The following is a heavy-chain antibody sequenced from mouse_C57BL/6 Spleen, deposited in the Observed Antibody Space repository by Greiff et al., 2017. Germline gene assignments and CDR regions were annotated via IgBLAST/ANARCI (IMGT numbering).Heavy chain of an antibody. CDR3: AREEGLPLAIDY. CDR2: IDPYDSET. D-gene: IGHD2-4*01. V-gene: IGHV1-52*01. Sequence: QVQLQQPGAELVRPGSSVKLSCKASGYTFTSYWMHWVKQRPIQGLEWIGNIDPYDSETHYNQKFKDQATLTVDKSSSTAYMQLSSLTSEDSAVYCCAREEGLPLAIDYWGQGTSVTVSS. CDR1: GYTFTSYW. J-gene: IGHJ4*01.